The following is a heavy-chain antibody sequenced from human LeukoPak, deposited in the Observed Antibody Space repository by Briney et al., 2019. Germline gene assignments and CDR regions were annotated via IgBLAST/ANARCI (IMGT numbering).Heavy chain of an antibody. CDR2: INHSGST. CDR1: GGSFSGYY. J-gene: IGHJ4*02. D-gene: IGHD3-22*01. V-gene: IGHV4-34*01. CDR3: ARVLDYYDSSGYLTAYHFDY. Sequence: SETLSLTCAVYGGSFSGYYWSWIRQPPGKGLEWIGEINHSGSTNYNPSLKSRVTISVDTSKNQFSLKLSSVTAADTAVYYCARVLDYYDSSGYLTAYHFDYWGQGTLVTVSS.